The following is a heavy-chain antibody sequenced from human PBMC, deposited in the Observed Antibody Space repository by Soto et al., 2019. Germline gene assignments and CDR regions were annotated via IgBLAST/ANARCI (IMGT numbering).Heavy chain of an antibody. J-gene: IGHJ3*02. CDR3: ARGRPNIVATINDAFDI. CDR2: IIPILGIA. D-gene: IGHD5-12*01. CDR1: GGTFSSYT. V-gene: IGHV1-69*02. Sequence: SVKVSCKASGGTFSSYTISWVRQAPGQGLEWMGRIIPILGIANYAQKFQGRVTITADKSTSTAYMELSSLRSEDTSVYYCARGRPNIVATINDAFDIWGQGTMVTVSS.